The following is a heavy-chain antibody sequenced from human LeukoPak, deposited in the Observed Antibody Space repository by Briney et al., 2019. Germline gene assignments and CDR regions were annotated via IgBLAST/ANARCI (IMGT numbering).Heavy chain of an antibody. CDR1: GYTFTSYD. CDR3: ARALWYYYDSSGYYYFDY. Sequence: ASVKVSCKASGYTFTSYDINWVRQATGQGLEWMGWMNPNSGNTGYAQKFQGRVTITRNTSISTAYMELSSLRSEDTAVYYCARALWYYYDSSGYYYFDYWGQGTLVTVSS. D-gene: IGHD3-22*01. J-gene: IGHJ4*02. CDR2: MNPNSGNT. V-gene: IGHV1-8*03.